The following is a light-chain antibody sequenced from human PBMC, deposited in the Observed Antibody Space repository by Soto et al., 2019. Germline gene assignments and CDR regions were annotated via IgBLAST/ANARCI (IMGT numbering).Light chain of an antibody. J-gene: IGKJ1*01. V-gene: IGKV1-5*03. CDR3: QEYNSYPGT. Sequence: DIQMTQSPSTLSASVGDRVTITCRASQSISSWLAWYQQKPGKAPKLLIYKASSLESGVRSRFSGSRSATEFTLTIRSLQPDDFATYYCQEYNSYPGTFGQGTKVEIK. CDR2: KAS. CDR1: QSISSW.